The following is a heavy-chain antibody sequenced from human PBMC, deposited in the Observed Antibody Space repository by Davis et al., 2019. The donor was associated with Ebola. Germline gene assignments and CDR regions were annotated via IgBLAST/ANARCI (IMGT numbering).Heavy chain of an antibody. CDR1: GFTFSSYA. CDR3: ARRCGGSYDYYYYGMDV. D-gene: IGHD3-3*01. J-gene: IGHJ6*02. Sequence: GESLKTPCVASGFTFSSYAMSWVRQAPGKGLELVSAISGSGDGPYHADFVKGRFTIPRDNSKNTVYLKMNRQRAEDTAVYYCARRCGGSYDYYYYGMDVWGQGTTVTVSS. V-gene: IGHV3-23*01. CDR2: ISGSGDGP.